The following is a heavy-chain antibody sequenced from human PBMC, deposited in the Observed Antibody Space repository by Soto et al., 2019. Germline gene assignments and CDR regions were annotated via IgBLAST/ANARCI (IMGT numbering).Heavy chain of an antibody. D-gene: IGHD4-17*01. J-gene: IGHJ5*02. CDR1: GFTFRNYA. Sequence: GGSLRLSCAASGFTFRNYAMTWARQAPGKGLEWVSSLLRSGSSAYYADSVRGRFTISSDTSANSLYLQMDNLRAEDTAIYYCAKDAISGDGIWLMDSWGQGTVVTVYS. CDR2: LLRSGSSA. V-gene: IGHV3-23*01. CDR3: AKDAISGDGIWLMDS.